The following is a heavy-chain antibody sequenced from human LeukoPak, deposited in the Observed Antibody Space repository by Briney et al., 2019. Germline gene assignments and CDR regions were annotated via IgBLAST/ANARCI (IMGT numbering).Heavy chain of an antibody. J-gene: IGHJ4*02. Sequence: GASVKVSCKASGYTFTAYYMHWVRQAPGQGLEWMGCINPNSGGTDYAQKSQGRVTMTRDTSISTACMELSNLTSDDTAIYYCARGGTPAGGRVLDDYWGQETLVTVSS. CDR2: INPNSGGT. D-gene: IGHD1/OR15-1a*01. CDR1: GYTFTAYY. CDR3: ARGGTPAGGRVLDDY. V-gene: IGHV1-2*02.